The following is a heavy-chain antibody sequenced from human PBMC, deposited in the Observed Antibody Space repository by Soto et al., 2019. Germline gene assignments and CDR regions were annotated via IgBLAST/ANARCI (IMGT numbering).Heavy chain of an antibody. CDR3: ARDAPSVCVCCCFGMDV. Sequence: GGSLRLSCAASGFTFSSYAMSWVRQAPGKGLEWVSAISGSGGSTYYADSVKGRFTISRDNSKNTLYLQMNSLRAVDTAVYYCARDAPSVCVCCCFGMDVWGQGTTVTVSS. J-gene: IGHJ6*02. CDR1: GFTFSSYA. V-gene: IGHV3-23*01. CDR2: ISGSGGST. D-gene: IGHD2-21*02.